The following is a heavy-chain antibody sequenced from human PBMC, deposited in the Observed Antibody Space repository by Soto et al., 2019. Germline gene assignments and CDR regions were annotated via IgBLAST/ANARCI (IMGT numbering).Heavy chain of an antibody. D-gene: IGHD4-17*01. Sequence: QVQLVESGGGVVQPGRSLRLSCAASGFTFSSYGMHWVRQAPGKGLEWVAVISYDGSNKYYADSVKGRFTISRDNSKDPLYLQMTSLRAEATAVYYWATDALPGDYGCFDCWGRGTLVTVSS. CDR1: GFTFSSYG. V-gene: IGHV3-30*03. J-gene: IGHJ4*02. CDR2: ISYDGSNK. CDR3: ATDALPGDYGCFDC.